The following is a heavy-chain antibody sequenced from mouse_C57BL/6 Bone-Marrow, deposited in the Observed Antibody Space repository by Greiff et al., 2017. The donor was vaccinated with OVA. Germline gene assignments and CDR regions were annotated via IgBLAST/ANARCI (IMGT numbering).Heavy chain of an antibody. CDR2: IYPGDGDT. D-gene: IGHD1-1*01. CDR3: AREGYYGSFDY. J-gene: IGHJ2*01. Sequence: VQLQQSGAELVKPGASVKISCKASGYAFSSYWMNWVKQRPGKGLEWIGQIYPGDGDTNYNGKFKGKATLTADKSSSTAYMQLSRLTSEDSTVYFCAREGYYGSFDYWGQGTTLTVSS. V-gene: IGHV1-80*01. CDR1: GYAFSSYW.